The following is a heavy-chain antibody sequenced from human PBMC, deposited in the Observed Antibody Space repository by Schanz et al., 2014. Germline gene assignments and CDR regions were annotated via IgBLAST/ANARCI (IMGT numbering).Heavy chain of an antibody. V-gene: IGHV3-23*04. CDR1: GFSFSSYS. D-gene: IGHD2-2*01. CDR3: AKDSCSSTTCYGYGMDV. J-gene: IGHJ6*02. Sequence: EADLVESGGGLIQRGESLRLSCSASGFSFSSYSMNWVRQAPGKGLEWVSGISGSGGSTYYADSVKGRFTMSRDNSKRTLYLEINDPRAEDTAVYYCAKDSCSSTTCYGYGMDVWGQGSTVTVSS. CDR2: ISGSGGST.